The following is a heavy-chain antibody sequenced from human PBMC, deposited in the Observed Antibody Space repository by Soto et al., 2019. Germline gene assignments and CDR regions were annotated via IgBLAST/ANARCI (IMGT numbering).Heavy chain of an antibody. CDR1: AFSLSTGGVG. Sequence: QITLKESGPTLVKPTQPLTLTCTFSAFSLSTGGVGVGWIRQPPGKALEWLALIYWDDDKRYSPSLRSRLTITKDTSKIQVVLTMTNLDPVDTATYYCIQSRCGGDCLQSYASYYYYGMDVWGQGTTVTVSS. D-gene: IGHD2-21*02. CDR2: IYWDDDK. V-gene: IGHV2-5*02. J-gene: IGHJ6*02. CDR3: IQSRCGGDCLQSYASYYYYGMDV.